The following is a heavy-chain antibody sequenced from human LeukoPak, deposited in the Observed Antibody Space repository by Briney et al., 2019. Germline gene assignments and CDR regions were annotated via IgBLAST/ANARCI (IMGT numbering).Heavy chain of an antibody. CDR1: GGSISSYY. J-gene: IGHJ3*02. CDR3: GRVRDDYADYDAFDI. V-gene: IGHV4-59*01. CDR2: IYYSGST. Sequence: PSETLSLTCTVSGGSISSYYWSWLRQPPGQGLEWIGYIYYSGSTNYNPSLKSRVTISVDTSKNQFSLKLSSVTAADTAVYYWGRVRDDYADYDAFDIWGHGTKVTVS. D-gene: IGHD4-17*01.